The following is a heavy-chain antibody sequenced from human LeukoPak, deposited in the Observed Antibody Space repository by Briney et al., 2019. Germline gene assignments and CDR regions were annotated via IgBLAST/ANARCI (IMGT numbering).Heavy chain of an antibody. CDR2: IYTSGST. Sequence: SETLSLTCTVSGGSISSYYWSWIRQPPGKGLEWIGYIYTSGSTYYNPSLKSRVTISVDTSKNQFSLKLSSVTAADTAVYYCARRNGIAVAGTGRYYYYYMDVWGKGTTVTVSS. V-gene: IGHV4-4*09. CDR1: GGSISSYY. D-gene: IGHD6-19*01. CDR3: ARRNGIAVAGTGRYYYYYMDV. J-gene: IGHJ6*03.